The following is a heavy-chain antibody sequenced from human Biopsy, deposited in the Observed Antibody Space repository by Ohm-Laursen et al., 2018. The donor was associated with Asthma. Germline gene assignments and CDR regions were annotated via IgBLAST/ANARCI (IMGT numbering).Heavy chain of an antibody. Sequence: SQTLSLTCAVSGGSISSGGYSWSWIRQPPGKGLEWIGYIYHSGSTYYNPSLKSRVTISVDRSKNQFSLKLSSMTAADTAVYYCARVKDGYNFDYWGQGTLVTVSS. D-gene: IGHD5-24*01. CDR2: IYHSGST. V-gene: IGHV4-30-2*01. J-gene: IGHJ4*02. CDR1: GGSISSGGYS. CDR3: ARVKDGYNFDY.